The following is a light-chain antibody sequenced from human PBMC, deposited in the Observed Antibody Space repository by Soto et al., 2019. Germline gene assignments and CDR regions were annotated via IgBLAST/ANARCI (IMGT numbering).Light chain of an antibody. CDR3: QQYGGLPT. CDR1: QSVSSY. V-gene: IGKV3-20*01. Sequence: EIVLTQSPATLSLSPGERAALSCRASQSVSSYLAWYQQKPGQAPRLLLYGASSRATGIPDRFRGSGCGTDFTLTISRLEPEDFAVYYCQQYGGLPTFGQGTKVDIK. CDR2: GAS. J-gene: IGKJ1*01.